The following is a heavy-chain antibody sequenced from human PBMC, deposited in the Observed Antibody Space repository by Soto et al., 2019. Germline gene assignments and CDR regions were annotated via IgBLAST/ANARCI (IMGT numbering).Heavy chain of an antibody. CDR3: ARQPVVVVPAAEMMHYSYYYGMDV. Sequence: GESLKISCKGSGYSFTSYWIGWVRQMPGKGLEWMGIIYPGDSDTRYSPSFQGQVTISADKSISTAYLQWSSLKASDTAMYYCARQPVVVVPAAEMMHYSYYYGMDVWGQGTTVTVSS. CDR2: IYPGDSDT. D-gene: IGHD2-2*01. CDR1: GYSFTSYW. J-gene: IGHJ6*02. V-gene: IGHV5-51*01.